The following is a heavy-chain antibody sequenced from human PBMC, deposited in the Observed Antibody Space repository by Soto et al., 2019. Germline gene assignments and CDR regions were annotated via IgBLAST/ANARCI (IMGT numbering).Heavy chain of an antibody. Sequence: QVQLVQSGAEVKKPGASVKVSCKASGYTFETYDIVWVRQAAGRGLEWMGWVTPNSGGTVYARRFQGRVTMTRDTSITTAYMELSSLRSDDTALYYCATNQYQQQLVKWGQGTLVTVSS. CDR2: VTPNSGGT. CDR1: GYTFETYD. D-gene: IGHD1-1*01. CDR3: ATNQYQQQLVK. V-gene: IGHV1-8*02. J-gene: IGHJ4*02.